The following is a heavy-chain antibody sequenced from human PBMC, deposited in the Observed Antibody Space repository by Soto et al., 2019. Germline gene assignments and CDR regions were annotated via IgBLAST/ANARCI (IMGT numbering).Heavy chain of an antibody. V-gene: IGHV1-18*01. CDR1: GYTFSNYG. J-gene: IGHJ5*02. D-gene: IGHD2-2*01. Sequence: ASVKVSCKPSGYTFSNYGITWVRQAPGQPLEWLGWISLYSDGTNYAQKFQGRVSMTTDTSTTTAYMELRSLRSDDTAVYYCARVVPGAEAWFGPWGQGTLVTVSS. CDR3: ARVVPGAEAWFGP. CDR2: ISLYSDGT.